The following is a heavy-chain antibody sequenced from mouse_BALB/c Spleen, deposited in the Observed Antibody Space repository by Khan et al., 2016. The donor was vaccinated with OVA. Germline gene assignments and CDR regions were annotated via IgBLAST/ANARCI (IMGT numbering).Heavy chain of an antibody. CDR1: GFTFSTYG. D-gene: IGHD1-1*01. J-gene: IGHJ3*01. CDR2: VSTGGSYT. Sequence: EVELVESGGDLVKPGGSLKLSCAASGFTFSTYGMSWVRQTPDKRLEWVATVSTGGSYTYYPDSVKGRFTIFRDNAKHTLHLPMRALQSEDTAMFYCTRLAYYCDSVWFAYWGQGTLVTVSA. CDR3: TRLAYYCDSVWFAY. V-gene: IGHV5-6*01.